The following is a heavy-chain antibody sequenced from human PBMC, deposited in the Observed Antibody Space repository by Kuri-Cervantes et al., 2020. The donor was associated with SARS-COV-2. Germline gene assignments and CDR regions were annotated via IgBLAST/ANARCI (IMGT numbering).Heavy chain of an antibody. CDR3: AREVPDPYYYYMDV. J-gene: IGHJ6*03. CDR1: GFTFSSYW. CDR2: IKQDGSEK. Sequence: GGSLRLSCAASGFTFSSYWMSWVRQAPGKGLEWVANIKQDGSEKYYVDSVKGRFTISRDNAKNSLYLQMNSLRAEDTAVYYCAREVPDPYYYYMDVWGEGTTVTVSS. V-gene: IGHV3-7*01. D-gene: IGHD3-10*01.